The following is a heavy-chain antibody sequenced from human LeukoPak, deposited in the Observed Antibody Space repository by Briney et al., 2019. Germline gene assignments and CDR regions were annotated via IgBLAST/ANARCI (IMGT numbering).Heavy chain of an antibody. CDR1: GGSIGTNTYY. CDR3: ARDLLRYTYAFDI. D-gene: IGHD3-9*01. CDR2: IYYIGNT. V-gene: IGHV4-39*07. Sequence: SETLSLTCIVPGGSIGTNTYYWGWVREPPGKGLEWIASIYYIGNTYYNPSLKSRVTISVDTSKNQFSLKLSSVTAADTAVYYCARDLLRYTYAFDIWGQGTMVTVSS. J-gene: IGHJ3*02.